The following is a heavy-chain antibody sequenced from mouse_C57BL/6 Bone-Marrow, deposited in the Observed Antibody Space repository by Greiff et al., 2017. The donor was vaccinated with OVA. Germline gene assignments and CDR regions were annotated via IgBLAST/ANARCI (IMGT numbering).Heavy chain of an antibody. Sequence: EVQLQQSGPELVKPGASVKISCKASGYSFTGYYMHWVKQSSEKSLEWIGEINPSTGGTSYNQKFKGKATLTVDKSSSTAYMQLKSLTSEDSAVYYCARRRGLRPHYVDYWGQGTTLTVSS. CDR3: ARRRGLRPHYVDY. J-gene: IGHJ2*01. V-gene: IGHV1-43*01. D-gene: IGHD2-4*01. CDR2: INPSTGGT. CDR1: GYSFTGYY.